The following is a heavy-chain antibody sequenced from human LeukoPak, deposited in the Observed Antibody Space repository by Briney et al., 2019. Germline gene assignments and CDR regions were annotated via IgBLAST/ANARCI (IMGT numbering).Heavy chain of an antibody. CDR3: ARDHTGYCSSTSCYAPFDY. J-gene: IGHJ4*02. D-gene: IGHD2-2*01. CDR2: INAYNGNT. Sequence: ASVKVSCKASGYTFTSYGISWVRQAPGQGLGWMGWINAYNGNTNYAQKLQGRVTMTTDTSTSTAYMELRSLRSDDTAVYYCARDHTGYCSSTSCYAPFDYWGQGTLVTVSS. CDR1: GYTFTSYG. V-gene: IGHV1-18*01.